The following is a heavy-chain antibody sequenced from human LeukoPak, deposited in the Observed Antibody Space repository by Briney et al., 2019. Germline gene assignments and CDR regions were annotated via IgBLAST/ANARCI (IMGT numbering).Heavy chain of an antibody. CDR1: GFDLGKNW. CDR3: ATFSSGFYPKEPFDI. Sequence: PGGSLRLSCAASGFDLGKNWMSWVRQAPGKGLEWVAKIKPDGSETSYVDSVEGRFTISRDNAKNSLFLQMSSLRAEDTALYYCATFSSGFYPKEPFDIWGRGTMVSVSS. J-gene: IGHJ3*02. V-gene: IGHV3-7*01. CDR2: IKPDGSET. D-gene: IGHD3-22*01.